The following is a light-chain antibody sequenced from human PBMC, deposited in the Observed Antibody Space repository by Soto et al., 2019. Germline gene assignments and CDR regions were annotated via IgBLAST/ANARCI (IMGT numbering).Light chain of an antibody. Sequence: EIVLTQSPATLSLSPGERATLSCRASQSVSSYLAWYQQKPGQAPRLLIYDASNRATGIPARFSGSGSGTDFTLTISSLEPEDFAVYYCHYWPKTFGQGTKVEIK. CDR2: DAS. CDR3: HYWPKT. J-gene: IGKJ1*01. V-gene: IGKV3-11*01. CDR1: QSVSSY.